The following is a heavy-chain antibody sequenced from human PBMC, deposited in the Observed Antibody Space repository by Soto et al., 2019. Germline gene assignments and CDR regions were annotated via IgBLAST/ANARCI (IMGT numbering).Heavy chain of an antibody. J-gene: IGHJ4*02. Sequence: EVQLVESGGGLVKPGGPLRLSCAASGFTFSSYSMNWVRQAPGKGLEWVSSISSSSSYIYYADSVKGRFTISRDNAKNSLYLQMNSLRAEDTAVYYCARDVYSSSRYFDYWGQGTLVTVSS. CDR1: GFTFSSYS. CDR3: ARDVYSSSRYFDY. V-gene: IGHV3-21*01. D-gene: IGHD6-6*01. CDR2: ISSSSSYI.